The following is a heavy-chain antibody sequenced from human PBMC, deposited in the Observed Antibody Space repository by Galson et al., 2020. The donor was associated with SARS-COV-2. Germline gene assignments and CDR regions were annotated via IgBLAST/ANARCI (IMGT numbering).Heavy chain of an antibody. J-gene: IGHJ4*02. D-gene: IGHD7-27*01. CDR1: GYTFSSYW. Sequence: GGSLRLSCAVSGYTFSSYWLPWVRHAPGKGLVWVSRIHSQGSSTRYADSVKGRFTISGDNAKNTLYLQMNSLRAEDTAVYYCARGDMGNDYFDYWGQGTLVTVSS. CDR2: IHSQGSST. CDR3: ARGDMGNDYFDY. V-gene: IGHV3-74*01.